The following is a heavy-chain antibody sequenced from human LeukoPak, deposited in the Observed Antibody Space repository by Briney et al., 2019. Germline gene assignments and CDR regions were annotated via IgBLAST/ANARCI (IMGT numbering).Heavy chain of an antibody. CDR1: GYTFGNYG. J-gene: IGHJ6*03. Sequence: ASVKGSCKASGYTFGNYGINWVRQAPGQGLEWMGWISAYNDNTNYAQKFQGRVTMTTDTSTSTAYMELKSLRSDDTAVYYCARGRASRGYYMDVWGTGTTIIVSS. V-gene: IGHV1-18*04. D-gene: IGHD2/OR15-2a*01. CDR2: ISAYNDNT. CDR3: ARGRASRGYYMDV.